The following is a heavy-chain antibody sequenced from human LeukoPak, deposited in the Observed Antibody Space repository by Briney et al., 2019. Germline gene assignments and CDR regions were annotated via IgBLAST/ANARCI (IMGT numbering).Heavy chain of an antibody. CDR2: INSDGSST. Sequence: GGSLRLSCAASRFTFSSYWMHWVRQAPGKGLVWVSRINSDGSSTRYGDSVKGRFTISRDNAKNTLYLQMNSLRAEDTAVYYCARDYYDSSGYYGWGQGTLVTVSS. CDR3: ARDYYDSSGYYG. J-gene: IGHJ4*02. CDR1: RFTFSSYW. D-gene: IGHD3-22*01. V-gene: IGHV3-74*01.